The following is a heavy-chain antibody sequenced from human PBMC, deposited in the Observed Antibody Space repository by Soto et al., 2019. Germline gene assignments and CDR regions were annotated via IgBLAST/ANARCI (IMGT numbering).Heavy chain of an antibody. CDR2: FYYDGRT. Sequence: PXETLSVTCLVCGCSLRGANYYCVWIRQPPGEGLEWIGIFYYDGRTYYNASLKSRVTISVDTSKNHFSLMLTSVTAADTAVYYCARRSHIVVAPNSGRGTLFTVSS. D-gene: IGHD3-22*01. J-gene: IGHJ4*02. CDR1: GCSLRGANYY. V-gene: IGHV4-39*02. CDR3: ARRSHIVVAPN.